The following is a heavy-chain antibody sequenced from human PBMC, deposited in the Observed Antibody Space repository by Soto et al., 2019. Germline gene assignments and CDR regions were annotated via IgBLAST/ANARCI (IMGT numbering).Heavy chain of an antibody. D-gene: IGHD6-6*01. CDR2: ISGSGGST. CDR1: GFTFSSYA. J-gene: IGHJ6*02. CDR3: ASSIAAPHHYYYYGMDV. Sequence: PGGSLRLSCAASGFTFSSYAMSWVRQAPGKGLEWVSAISGSGGSTYYADSVKGRFTISRDNSKNTLYLQMNSLRAEDTAVYYCASSIAAPHHYYYYGMDVWGQGTTVTVSS. V-gene: IGHV3-23*01.